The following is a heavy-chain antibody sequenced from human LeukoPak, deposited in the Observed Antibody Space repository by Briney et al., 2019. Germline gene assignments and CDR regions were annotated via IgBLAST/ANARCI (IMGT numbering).Heavy chain of an antibody. D-gene: IGHD3-3*02. CDR1: GVSVSGSYY. CDR3: ARLGSTDIFAGFDI. V-gene: IGHV4-39*01. CDR2: MHHSGNS. J-gene: IGHJ3*02. Sequence: SETLSLTCTVSGVSVSGSYYWAWIRQPPGKGLEWIGSMHHSGNSYYNPSLKGRVTISVDMSRNQVSLKVSSVIAADTAVYFCARLGSTDIFAGFDIWGQGTMVTVAS.